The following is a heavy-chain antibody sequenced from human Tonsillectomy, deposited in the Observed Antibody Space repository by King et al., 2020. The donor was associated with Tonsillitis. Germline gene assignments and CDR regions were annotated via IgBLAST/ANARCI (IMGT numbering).Heavy chain of an antibody. Sequence: VQLVESGGGLVQPGGSLRLSCAASGFTFSSYWMQWVRQAPGKGRVCVSRIKSDGSSTSYADSVKGRFTISRDNAKNTLYLQMNSRRAEDRAVYFCTRVRTVGFDAFDIWGQGTMVTVSS. CDR3: TRVRTVGFDAFDI. J-gene: IGHJ3*02. D-gene: IGHD1/OR15-1a*01. CDR1: GFTFSSYW. V-gene: IGHV3-74*01. CDR2: IKSDGSST.